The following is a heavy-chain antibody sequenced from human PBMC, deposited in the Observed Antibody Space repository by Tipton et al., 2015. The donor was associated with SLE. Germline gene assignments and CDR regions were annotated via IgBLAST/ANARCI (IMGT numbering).Heavy chain of an antibody. CDR3: AREGYSSSSVYYYMDV. CDR1: GGSISSGSYY. J-gene: IGHJ6*03. Sequence: TLSLTCTVSGGSISSGSYYWSWIRQPAGKGLEWIGRIYTSGSTNYNPSLKSRVTISVDTSKNQFSLKLGSVTAADTAVYYCAREGYSSSSVYYYMDVWGKGTTVTVSS. CDR2: IYTSGST. V-gene: IGHV4-61*02. D-gene: IGHD6-6*01.